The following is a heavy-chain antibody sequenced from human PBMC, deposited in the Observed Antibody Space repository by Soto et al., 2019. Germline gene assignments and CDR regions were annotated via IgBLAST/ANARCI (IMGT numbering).Heavy chain of an antibody. J-gene: IGHJ4*02. CDR3: ARDISVAGCDY. V-gene: IGHV3-30*04. D-gene: IGHD6-19*01. Sequence: GGSLRLSCAASGFTFSSYAMHWVRQAPGKGLEWVAVISYDESDKYYADSLKGRFTISRDNSKNTLYLQMNSLRGEDTAVYYCARDISVAGCDYWRQGTLVTVSS. CDR2: ISYDESDK. CDR1: GFTFSSYA.